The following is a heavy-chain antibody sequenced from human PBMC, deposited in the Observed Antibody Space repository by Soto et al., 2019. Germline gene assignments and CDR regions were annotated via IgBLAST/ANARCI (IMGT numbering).Heavy chain of an antibody. Sequence: GGSLRLSCAASGFMFSGYAMLWVRQAPGKRLEWVAAISYDGTNKYYADSIKGRFTISRDNSANTLFLQVNSLRREDTSMYYCARDPAAYTSCWYGIDFWGHGTLVTASS. V-gene: IGHV3-30*04. CDR3: ARDPAAYTSCWYGIDF. CDR2: ISYDGTNK. D-gene: IGHD6-19*01. J-gene: IGHJ4*01. CDR1: GFMFSGYA.